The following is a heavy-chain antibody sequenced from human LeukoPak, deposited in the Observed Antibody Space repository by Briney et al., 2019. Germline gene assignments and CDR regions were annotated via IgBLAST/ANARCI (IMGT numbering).Heavy chain of an antibody. CDR1: GFTFSNAW. CDR2: IKSNTDGGTT. D-gene: IGHD1-26*01. J-gene: IGHJ4*02. V-gene: IGHV3-15*01. CDR3: TTISGSYYGYFDY. Sequence: AGGSLRLSCAASGFTFSNAWMSWVRQAPGKGLEWVGRIKSNTDGGTTDYAAPVKGRFTISRDDSKNTLYLQMNSLKTEDTAVYYCTTISGSYYGYFDYWGQGTLVTVSS.